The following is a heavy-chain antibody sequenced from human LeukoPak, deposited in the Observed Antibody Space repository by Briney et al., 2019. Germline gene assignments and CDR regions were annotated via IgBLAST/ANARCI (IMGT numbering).Heavy chain of an antibody. CDR1: GFTVSINY. Sequence: GGSLRLSCAASGFTVSINYMTWVRQAPGKGLEWVSVIYSGGSTYYADSVKGRFTISRDNSKNTLYLQMNSLRAEDTAVYYCAKGRVRVPAGFDPWGQGTLVTVSS. D-gene: IGHD2-2*01. V-gene: IGHV3-66*02. J-gene: IGHJ5*02. CDR3: AKGRVRVPAGFDP. CDR2: IYSGGST.